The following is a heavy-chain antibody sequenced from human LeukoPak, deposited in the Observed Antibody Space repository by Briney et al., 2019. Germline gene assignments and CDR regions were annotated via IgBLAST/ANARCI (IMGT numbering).Heavy chain of an antibody. CDR1: GGTFSSYA. Sequence: GASVKVSCKASGGTFSSYAISWVRQAPGQGLEWMGGIIPIFGTANYAQKFQGRVTITADESTSTAYMELSSLRSEDTAVYYCARDGYCSSTSCYTPYYMDVWGKGTTVTVSS. J-gene: IGHJ6*03. V-gene: IGHV1-69*13. CDR2: IIPIFGTA. CDR3: ARDGYCSSTSCYTPYYMDV. D-gene: IGHD2-2*02.